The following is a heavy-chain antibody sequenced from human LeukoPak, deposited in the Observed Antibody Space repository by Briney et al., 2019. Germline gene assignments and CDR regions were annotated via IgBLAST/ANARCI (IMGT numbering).Heavy chain of an antibody. Sequence: VASVKVSCKASGYTFTGYYMHWVRQAPGQGLEWMGWINPNSGGTNYAQKLQGRVTMTTDTSTSTVYMELSSLRSEDTAVYYCARARDYSNYGGRFDPWGQGTLVTVSS. V-gene: IGHV1-2*02. J-gene: IGHJ5*02. D-gene: IGHD4-11*01. CDR1: GYTFTGYY. CDR2: INPNSGGT. CDR3: ARARDYSNYGGRFDP.